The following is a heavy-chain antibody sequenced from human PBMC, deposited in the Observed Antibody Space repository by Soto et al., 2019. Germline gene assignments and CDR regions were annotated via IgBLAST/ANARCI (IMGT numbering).Heavy chain of an antibody. CDR1: GFTYNNYA. CDR3: AKRAPYYFDS. J-gene: IGHJ4*02. Sequence: GGSLRLSCAPSGFTYNNYAMTWVRQAPGKGLEWVSTIGTSGGTYYPDSVRGRFTISRDNSRNTLYLQMNSLRPEDTAVYYCAKRAPYYFDSRGQGTQVTVSS. CDR2: IGTSGGT. V-gene: IGHV3-23*01.